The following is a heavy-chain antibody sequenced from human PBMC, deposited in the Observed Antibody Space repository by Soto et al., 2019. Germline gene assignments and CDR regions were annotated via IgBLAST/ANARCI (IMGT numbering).Heavy chain of an antibody. V-gene: IGHV1-69*13. CDR1: GYTFTSYY. D-gene: IGHD2-2*01. Sequence: SVKVSCKASGYTFTSYYMHWVRQAPGQGLEWMGGIIPIFGTANYARKFQGRVTITADESTSTAYMELSSLRSEDTAVYYCAVATPTGIVVVPAAIHTAPFDIWGQGTMVTVSS. J-gene: IGHJ3*02. CDR3: AVATPTGIVVVPAAIHTAPFDI. CDR2: IIPIFGTA.